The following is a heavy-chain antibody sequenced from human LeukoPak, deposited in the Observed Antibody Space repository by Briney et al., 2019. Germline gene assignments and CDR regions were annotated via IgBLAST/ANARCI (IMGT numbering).Heavy chain of an antibody. J-gene: IGHJ4*02. CDR2: ITWNSGSK. CDR3: AKGSDYRLFYHFDY. V-gene: IGHV3-9*01. D-gene: IGHD4-11*01. Sequence: GRSLRLSCSASGFTFDDYAMHWVRQAPGKGLEWVSGITWNSGSKGYADSVKGRFTISRDNAKNSLYLQMNRLRAEDTALYFCAKGSDYRLFYHFDYWGQGSLVTVSS. CDR1: GFTFDDYA.